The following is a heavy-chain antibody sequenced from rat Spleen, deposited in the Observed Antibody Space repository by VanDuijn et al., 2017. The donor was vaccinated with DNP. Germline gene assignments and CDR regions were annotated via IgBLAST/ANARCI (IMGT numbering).Heavy chain of an antibody. V-gene: IGHV5S10*01. Sequence: EVQLVESGGGLVQPGDSLKLSCAASGFTFSDYAMAWVRQSPKKDLEWVATINYDGSSTHYRDSVKGRFIFSRDNAKNTLSLHMDSLRSEDTATYYCTTHRDRYNFVYAMDAWGQGTSVTVSS. CDR1: GFTFSDYA. CDR2: INYDGSST. D-gene: IGHD1-5*01. J-gene: IGHJ4*01. CDR3: TTHRDRYNFVYAMDA.